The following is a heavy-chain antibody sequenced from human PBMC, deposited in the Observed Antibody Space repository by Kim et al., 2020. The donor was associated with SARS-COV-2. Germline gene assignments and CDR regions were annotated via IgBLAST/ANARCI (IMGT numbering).Heavy chain of an antibody. CDR3: ARGTYFYGSGSHHRHYFEY. V-gene: IGHV4-31*03. J-gene: IGHJ4*02. CDR1: GGSISSGNYY. D-gene: IGHD3-10*01. CDR2: IYYSGSI. Sequence: SETLSLTCTVSGGSISSGNYYWTWIRHHPGKGLEWIGYIYYSGSIYYNPSVRGRVTISVDTSKNQFSLNLSSVTAADTALYYCARGTYFYGSGSHHRHYFEYWGQGTLVTVSS.